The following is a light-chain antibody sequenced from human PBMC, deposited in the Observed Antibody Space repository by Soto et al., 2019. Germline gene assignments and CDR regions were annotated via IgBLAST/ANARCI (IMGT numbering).Light chain of an antibody. V-gene: IGKV4-1*01. CDR3: QQYYSTPPT. Sequence: DIVMTQSPDSLAVSLGERATINCKSSQSVLYSSNNKNYLAWYQQKPGQPPKLLIYWASTRESGVPDRFSGSGSGPDFTLTISSLQAEDVAVYYCQQYYSTPPTFGGGTQVEIK. J-gene: IGKJ4*01. CDR1: QSVLYSSNNKNY. CDR2: WAS.